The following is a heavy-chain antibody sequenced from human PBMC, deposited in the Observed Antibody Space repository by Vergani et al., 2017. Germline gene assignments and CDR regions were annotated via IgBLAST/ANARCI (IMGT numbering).Heavy chain of an antibody. CDR3: ARPHGDILPPDPRRLDY. CDR1: VYTFTNYY. J-gene: IGHJ4*02. CDR2: INPSGGST. Sequence: QVLLVQSGAEVKKPGASVRVSCKTSVYTFTNYYIHWVRQAHGQGLEWMGIINPSGGSTTYAQQFQGRLTMTRDTSTSTVYMDLSNLRSEDTAVYYCARPHGDILPPDPRRLDYWGQGTLVTVSS. V-gene: IGHV1-46*03.